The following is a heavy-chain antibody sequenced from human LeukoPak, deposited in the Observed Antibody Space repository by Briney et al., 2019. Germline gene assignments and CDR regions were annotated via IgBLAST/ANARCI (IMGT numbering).Heavy chain of an antibody. V-gene: IGHV1-2*02. D-gene: IGHD3-22*01. CDR2: INPNSGGT. Sequence: GGSLRLSCAASGFTFSSYDMHWVRQAPGQGLEWMRWINPNSGGTNYAQKFQGRVTMTRDTSISTAYKELSRLRSDDTAVYYCARPSITMIVVANQPFDYWGQGTLVTVSS. J-gene: IGHJ4*02. CDR3: ARPSITMIVVANQPFDY. CDR1: GFTFSSYD.